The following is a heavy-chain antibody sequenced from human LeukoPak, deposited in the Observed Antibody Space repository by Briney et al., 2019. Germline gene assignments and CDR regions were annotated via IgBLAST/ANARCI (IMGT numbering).Heavy chain of an antibody. V-gene: IGHV4-34*01. D-gene: IGHD2-15*01. Sequence: NSSETLSLTCAVYGGSLRGYYWSWIRQPPGRRLEWIGEINYSGSTNYNPSLKSRVTISVDTSKNQFSLKLSSVTAADTAVYYCGRDGSRYCSGASCYTYWGQGTLVTVSS. J-gene: IGHJ4*02. CDR3: GRDGSRYCSGASCYTY. CDR2: INYSGST. CDR1: GGSLRGYY.